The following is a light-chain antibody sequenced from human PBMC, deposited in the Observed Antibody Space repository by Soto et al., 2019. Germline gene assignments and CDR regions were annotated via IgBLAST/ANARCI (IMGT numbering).Light chain of an antibody. CDR3: QQYNSYPGT. CDR2: DAS. CDR1: QSISSW. Sequence: DIQMTQSPSTLSASVGDRVTITCRASQSISSWLAWYQQKPGKAPKLLIYDASSLESGDPSRFSGSGSGTEVTLTSSSLQPDDFATYYCQQYNSYPGTFGHGTKGEIK. V-gene: IGKV1-5*01. J-gene: IGKJ1*01.